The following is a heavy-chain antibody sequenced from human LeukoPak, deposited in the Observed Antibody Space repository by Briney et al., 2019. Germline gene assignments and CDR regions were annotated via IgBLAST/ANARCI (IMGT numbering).Heavy chain of an antibody. CDR1: GFTFSSYW. CDR3: ARVGRVTTPRYSDY. Sequence: PGGSLRLSCAASGFTFSSYWISWVRQAPVKGLEWVANIEEYGSQKYYVDSVKGRFTISRDNAKNSVYLQMNSLRAEDTAVYYCARVGRVTTPRYSDYWGQGTLVTVSS. J-gene: IGHJ4*02. D-gene: IGHD4-17*01. V-gene: IGHV3-7*01. CDR2: IEEYGSQK.